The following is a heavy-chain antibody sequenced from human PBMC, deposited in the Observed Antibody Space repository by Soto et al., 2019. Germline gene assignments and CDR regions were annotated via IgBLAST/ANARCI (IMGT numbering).Heavy chain of an antibody. D-gene: IGHD2-8*01. V-gene: IGHV3-11*01. Sequence: QVQLVESGGGLVMPGESLRLSCAASGFTFSDHYMSWIRQAPGKGLEWVSYISSSGNSMYYADSVKGRFTVSRDNAENSLYLQMNSLRAEDTATYYCAHTQYCTNGLCNMYYFDYWGQGTLVTVSS. J-gene: IGHJ4*02. CDR3: AHTQYCTNGLCNMYYFDY. CDR1: GFTFSDHY. CDR2: ISSSGNSM.